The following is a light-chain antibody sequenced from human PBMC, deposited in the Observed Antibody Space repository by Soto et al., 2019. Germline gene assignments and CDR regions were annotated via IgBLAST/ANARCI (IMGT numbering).Light chain of an antibody. Sequence: DIQMTQSPSSVSASVGDRVSITCRASQGISNWLAWYQQKPGRAPKLLIYTGSSLQSGVPSRFSGTGSGTDFTLTISSLQPEDVATDYCQQANSFPLTVGGGTKVEIK. V-gene: IGKV1-12*01. CDR3: QQANSFPLT. CDR2: TGS. J-gene: IGKJ4*01. CDR1: QGISNW.